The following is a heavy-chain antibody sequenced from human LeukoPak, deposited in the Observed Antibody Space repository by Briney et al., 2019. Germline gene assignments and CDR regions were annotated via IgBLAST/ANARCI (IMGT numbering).Heavy chain of an antibody. V-gene: IGHV1-2*02. CDR2: INPNSGGT. D-gene: IGHD3-10*01. J-gene: IGHJ3*01. CDR1: GYTFTVYY. Sequence: ASVTVSFTASGYTFTVYYMDWVRQAPGQGLGWVGWINPNSGGTNYSQKFQGRVTMTRDTSISTAYMELSRLRSDDTAVYYCARVRLRGSGLDAFDVWGQGTMVTVSS. CDR3: ARVRLRGSGLDAFDV.